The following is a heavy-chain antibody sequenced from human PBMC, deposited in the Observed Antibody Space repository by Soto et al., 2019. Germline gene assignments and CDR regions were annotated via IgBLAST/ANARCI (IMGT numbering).Heavy chain of an antibody. D-gene: IGHD2-2*01. J-gene: IGHJ6*02. V-gene: IGHV3-64D*08. Sequence: TGGSLRLSCSASGFTFSSYAMHWVRQAPGKGLEYVSAISSNGGSTYYADSVKGRFTISRDNSKNTLYLQMSSLRAEDTAVYYCVKFWGYCSSTSCPPAHYGMDVWGQGTTVTVSS. CDR2: ISSNGGST. CDR1: GFTFSSYA. CDR3: VKFWGYCSSTSCPPAHYGMDV.